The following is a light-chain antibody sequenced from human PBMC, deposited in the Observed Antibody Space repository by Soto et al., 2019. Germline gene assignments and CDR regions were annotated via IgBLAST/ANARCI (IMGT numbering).Light chain of an antibody. J-gene: IGKJ1*01. CDR1: QSVSSSY. V-gene: IGKV3-20*01. Sequence: EIVLTQSPGTLSLSPGERATLSCRASQSVSSSYLAWYQQKPGQAPRLLIYGASSRATGIPDRFSGSGSGTDFTLTISRLEREDFAVYYCQQYGSSLVTFGQGTKVEIK. CDR2: GAS. CDR3: QQYGSSLVT.